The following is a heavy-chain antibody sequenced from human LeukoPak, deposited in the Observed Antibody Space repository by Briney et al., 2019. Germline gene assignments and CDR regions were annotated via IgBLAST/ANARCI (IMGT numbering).Heavy chain of an antibody. V-gene: IGHV3-48*03. Sequence: GGSLRLSCAASGFTFSSYEMNWVRQAPGKGLEWVSYISSSGSTIYYADSVKGRFTISRDNAKNSLYLQMNSLRAEDTAVYYCVRLCSSSSGLRASDYWGQGTLVTVSS. CDR2: ISSSGSTI. CDR1: GFTFSSYE. CDR3: VRLCSSSSGLRASDY. J-gene: IGHJ4*02. D-gene: IGHD6-6*01.